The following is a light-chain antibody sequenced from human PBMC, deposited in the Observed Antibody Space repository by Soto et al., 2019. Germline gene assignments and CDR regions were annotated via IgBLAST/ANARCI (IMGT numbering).Light chain of an antibody. CDR2: GAS. J-gene: IGKJ1*01. CDR3: QQDGSSGT. Sequence: EIVLPQSPGTLSLSPGERATLSCRASQSVSNNYLAGYQQKPGQAPGLLLYGASNRATGIPDRFSGSGSGTDFTFTISRLAPEDFAVYYCQQDGSSGTFGQGTKVEIK. CDR1: QSVSNNY. V-gene: IGKV3-20*01.